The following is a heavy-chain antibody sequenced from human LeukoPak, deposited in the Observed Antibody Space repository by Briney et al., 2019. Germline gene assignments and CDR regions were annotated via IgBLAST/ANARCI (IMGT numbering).Heavy chain of an antibody. V-gene: IGHV3-66*01. CDR2: IYSGGST. D-gene: IGHD4-11*01. CDR1: GFTFSSYS. CDR3: ARVRSNYVDY. J-gene: IGHJ4*02. Sequence: GGSLRLSCAASGFTFSSYSMTWVRQAPGKGLEWVSVIYSGGSTYYADSVKGRFTISRDNSKNTLYLQMNSLRAEDTAVYYCARVRSNYVDYWGQGTLVTVSS.